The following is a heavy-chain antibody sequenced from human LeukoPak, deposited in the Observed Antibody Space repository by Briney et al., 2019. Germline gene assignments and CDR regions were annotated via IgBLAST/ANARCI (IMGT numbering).Heavy chain of an antibody. CDR2: TSYDGSNK. J-gene: IGHJ4*02. CDR3: AKDVSSSWYSAFDY. D-gene: IGHD6-13*01. V-gene: IGHV3-30*18. CDR1: GFTFSSYG. Sequence: GGSLRLSCAASGFTFSSYGMHWVRQAPGKGLEWVAVTSYDGSNKYYADSVKGRFTISRDNSKNTLYLQMNSLRAEDTAVYYCAKDVSSSWYSAFDYWGQGTLVTVSS.